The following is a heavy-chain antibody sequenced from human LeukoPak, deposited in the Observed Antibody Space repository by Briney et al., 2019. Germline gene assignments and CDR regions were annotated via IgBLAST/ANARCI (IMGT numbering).Heavy chain of an antibody. CDR1: GFTFDDYA. V-gene: IGHV3-23*01. J-gene: IGHJ4*02. D-gene: IGHD3-9*01. Sequence: GGSLRLSCAASGFTFDDYAMSWVRQAPGKGLEWVSSISGSGGTTYYADPVRGRFTISRDNSKNTLYLQMNSLRAEDTAVYYCAKGLINDWSALEDWGQGTLVSVSS. CDR3: AKGLINDWSALED. CDR2: ISGSGGTT.